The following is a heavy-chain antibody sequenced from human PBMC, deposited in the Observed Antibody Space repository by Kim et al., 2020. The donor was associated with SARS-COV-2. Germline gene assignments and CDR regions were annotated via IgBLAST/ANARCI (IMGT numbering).Heavy chain of an antibody. CDR1: GFTFSNYG. CDR2: IWYDGNIK. Sequence: GGSLRLSCAASGFTFSNYGMHWVRQAPGKGLEWVAVIWYDGNIKYYADSVKGRFSISRDNSEKTVYLQMDSLRVEDTATYYCGRDRESGQLAGAYWGQGTLVTVSS. J-gene: IGHJ4*02. D-gene: IGHD3-3*01. V-gene: IGHV3-33*01. CDR3: GRDRESGQLAGAY.